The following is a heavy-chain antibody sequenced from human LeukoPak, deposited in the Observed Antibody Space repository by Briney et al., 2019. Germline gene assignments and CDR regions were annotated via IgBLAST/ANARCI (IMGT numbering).Heavy chain of an antibody. J-gene: IGHJ3*02. CDR2: IYFSGST. CDR1: GGSISSTSYY. Sequence: PSVTLSLTCTVSGGSISSTSYYWGWIRQPPGMGLEWIGSIYFSGSTNYNPSLKSRVTLSVDTSKNQFSLKMSSVTAADTARYYCARRQNDYGASRAFDIWGQGRRVTVSS. V-gene: IGHV4-39*07. CDR3: ARRQNDYGASRAFDI. D-gene: IGHD4-17*01.